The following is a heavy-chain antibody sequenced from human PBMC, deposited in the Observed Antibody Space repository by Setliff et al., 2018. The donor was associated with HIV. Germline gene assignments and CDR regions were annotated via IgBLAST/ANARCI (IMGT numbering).Heavy chain of an antibody. J-gene: IGHJ6*03. D-gene: IGHD6-13*01. V-gene: IGHV4-34*01. CDR3: ARVSCSSWYSIPRNYYYSMDV. CDR1: GGSFSGYC. Sequence: PSETLSLTCAVYGGSFSGYCWSWIRQPPGKGLEWIGEIQHSGRINYNPSLRSRVTTSVDTSKNQFSLRLRSVTAADTAVYYCARVSCSSWYSIPRNYYYSMDVWGEGTTVTVS. CDR2: IQHSGRI.